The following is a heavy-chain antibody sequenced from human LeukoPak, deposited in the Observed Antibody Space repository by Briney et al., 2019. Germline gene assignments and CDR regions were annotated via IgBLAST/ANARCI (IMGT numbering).Heavy chain of an antibody. CDR1: GYTFTSYY. D-gene: IGHD3-22*01. CDR3: ARSEEYYYDSSGYYSWYFDL. J-gene: IGHJ2*01. Sequence: ASVKVSCKASGYTFTSYYMHWVRQAPGQGLEWMGIINPSGGSTSYAQKFQGRVTMTTDTSTSTAYMELRSLRSDDTAVYYCARSEEYYYDSSGYYSWYFDLWGRGTLVTVSS. V-gene: IGHV1-46*01. CDR2: INPSGGST.